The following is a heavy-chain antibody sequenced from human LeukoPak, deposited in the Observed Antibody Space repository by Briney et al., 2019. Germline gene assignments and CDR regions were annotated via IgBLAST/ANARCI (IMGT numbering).Heavy chain of an antibody. V-gene: IGHV4-59*01. Sequence: PSETLSLTCTVSGGSISSSSWSWVRQDPGKRLEWIGFIWYSGDTDYNPSLRSRVTISVDTSKNQFSLKLNSVIAADTAVYYCARDDHSPHYHYAKGVWGQGITVTVSS. CDR3: ARDDHSPHYHYAKGV. CDR2: IWYSGDT. J-gene: IGHJ6*02. CDR1: GGSISSSS. D-gene: IGHD4-11*01.